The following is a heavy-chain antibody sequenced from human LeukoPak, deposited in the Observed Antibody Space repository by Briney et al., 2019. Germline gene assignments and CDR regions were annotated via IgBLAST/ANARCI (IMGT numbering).Heavy chain of an antibody. Sequence: GGSLRLSCAASGFTFSSYSMNWVRQAPGKGLEWVSSISSSSSYIYYADSVKGRYTNSRDNAKNSLYLQMNRLRAEDTAVYYCARDPEYSSSSREFDYWGQGTLVTVSS. CDR3: ARDPEYSSSSREFDY. V-gene: IGHV3-21*01. D-gene: IGHD6-6*01. CDR2: ISSSSSYI. J-gene: IGHJ4*02. CDR1: GFTFSSYS.